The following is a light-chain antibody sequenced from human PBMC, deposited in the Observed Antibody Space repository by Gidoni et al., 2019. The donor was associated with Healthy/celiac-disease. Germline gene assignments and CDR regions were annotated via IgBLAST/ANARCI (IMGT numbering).Light chain of an antibody. V-gene: IGLV1-44*01. Sequence: QSVLTQPPSASVTPGQRVTISCAGSSSNIGSNTVNWYQQLPGTAPKLLIYSNNQRPSGVPDRFSGSKSGTSASLAISGLQYEDEADYYCAAWDDSLNGWVFGGGTKLTVL. CDR2: SNN. CDR3: AAWDDSLNGWV. J-gene: IGLJ3*02. CDR1: SSNIGSNT.